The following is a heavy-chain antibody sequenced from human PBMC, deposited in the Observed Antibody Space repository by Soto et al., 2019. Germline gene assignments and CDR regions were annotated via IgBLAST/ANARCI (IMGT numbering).Heavy chain of an antibody. CDR2: IYWGDTK. CDR1: GFSLSTSGVG. J-gene: IGHJ3*02. V-gene: IGHV2-5*02. Sequence: QITLKESGPTLVKPTQTLTLTCTFSGFSLSTSGVGVGWIRQPPGKALEWLSLIYWGDTKLYSPFLQSRLTTTKDTLKNQVVLTMTNLDPVDTATYYCAHRRLSTSPSGDCSGGCYYRDLDAFAIWGQGTMVTVSS. CDR3: AHRRLSTSPSGDCSGGCYYRDLDAFAI. D-gene: IGHD2-15*01.